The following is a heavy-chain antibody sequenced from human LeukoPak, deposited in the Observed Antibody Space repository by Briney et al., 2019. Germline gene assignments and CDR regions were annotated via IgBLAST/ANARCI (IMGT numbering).Heavy chain of an antibody. CDR2: FDPEDGET. J-gene: IGHJ4*02. D-gene: IGHD6-19*01. CDR1: GYTLTELS. V-gene: IGHV1-24*01. Sequence: GASVKVSCKVSGYTLTELSMHWVRQAPGKGLEWMGGFDPEDGETIYTQKFQGRVTMTEDTSTDTAYMELSSLRSEDTAVYYCATLLVAGIGEYYFDYWGQGTLVTVSS. CDR3: ATLLVAGIGEYYFDY.